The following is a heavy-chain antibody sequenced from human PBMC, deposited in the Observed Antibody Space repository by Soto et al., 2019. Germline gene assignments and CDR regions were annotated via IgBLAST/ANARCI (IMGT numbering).Heavy chain of an antibody. CDR3: AKASYCSGSSCSHFDN. J-gene: IGHJ4*01. CDR2: ISDSSDNT. Sequence: EVQVVESGGGLVQPGGSLRLSCAASGFTFSSYAMTWVRQAPGKGLEWVSIISDSSDNTRYADSVKGRFTISRDNSKNTVYLQMNGLRADDTAVYFCAKASYCSGSSCSHFDNWGHGTLVTVSS. D-gene: IGHD2-2*01. CDR1: GFTFSSYA. V-gene: IGHV3-23*04.